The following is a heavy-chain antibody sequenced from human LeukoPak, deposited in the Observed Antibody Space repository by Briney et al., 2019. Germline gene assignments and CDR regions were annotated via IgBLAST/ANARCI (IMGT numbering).Heavy chain of an antibody. D-gene: IGHD3-10*01. CDR2: MNPNSGHT. J-gene: IGHJ4*02. Sequence: GESLKISCKASGYTFTSYDINWVRQASGQGLEWMGWMNPNSGHTGYAQKFQGRVTMTRSTSISTAYMELSSLRSEDTAVYYCARGPIFGSGSYFDDWGQGTLVTVSS. CDR3: ARGPIFGSGSYFDD. V-gene: IGHV1-8*01. CDR1: GYTFTSYD.